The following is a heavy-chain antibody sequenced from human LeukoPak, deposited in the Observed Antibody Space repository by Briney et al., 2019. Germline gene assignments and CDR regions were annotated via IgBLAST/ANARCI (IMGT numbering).Heavy chain of an antibody. V-gene: IGHV3-33*06. J-gene: IGHJ4*02. CDR3: AKVRAYNWNYVDYFDY. CDR2: IWYDGSNK. Sequence: PGGSLRLSCAASGLTFSSYGMHWVRQAPGKGLEWVAVIWYDGSNKYYADSVKGRFTISRDNSKNTLYLQMNSLRAEDTAVYYCAKVRAYNWNYVDYFDYWGQGTLVTVSS. CDR1: GLTFSSYG. D-gene: IGHD1-7*01.